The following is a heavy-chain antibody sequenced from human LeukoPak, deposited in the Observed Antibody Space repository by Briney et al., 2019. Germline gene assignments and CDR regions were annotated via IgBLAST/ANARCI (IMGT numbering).Heavy chain of an antibody. V-gene: IGHV3-53*01. CDR1: GFTFDDYA. CDR2: IYSGGST. D-gene: IGHD3-16*02. J-gene: IGHJ4*02. Sequence: GGSLRLSCAASGFTFDDYAMHWVRQAPGKGLEWVSVIYSGGSTYYADSVKGRFTISRDNSKNTLYLQMNSLRAEDTAVYYCCAVICDYWGQGTLVTVSS. CDR3: CAVICDY.